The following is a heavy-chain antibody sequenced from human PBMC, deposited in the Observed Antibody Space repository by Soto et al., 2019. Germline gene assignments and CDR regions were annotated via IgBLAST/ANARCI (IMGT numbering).Heavy chain of an antibody. V-gene: IGHV3-23*01. CDR1: GFTFSSYA. J-gene: IGHJ4*01. Sequence: EVQLLESGGGLVQPGGSLRLSCAASGFTFSSYAMSWVRQAPGKGLEWVSAISGSGGSTYYADSVKGRFTISRDNSKNSLYLQMNSLRAEDTAVYYCAKEGYCTSSSCYGGDLDYWGHGTLVTVSS. CDR2: ISGSGGST. CDR3: AKEGYCTSSSCYGGDLDY. D-gene: IGHD2-2*01.